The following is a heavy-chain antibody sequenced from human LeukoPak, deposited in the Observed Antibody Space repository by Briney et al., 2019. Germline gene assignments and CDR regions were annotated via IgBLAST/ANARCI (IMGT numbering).Heavy chain of an antibody. CDR1: GFTFSSYE. CDR2: ISSSGSTI. Sequence: GGSLRLSCAASGFTFSSYEMNWVRQAPGKVLEWVSYISSSGSTIYYADSVKGRFTISRDSAKNSLYLQMNSLRAEDTAVYYCARERYSSGWYYFDYWGQGTLVTVSS. D-gene: IGHD6-19*01. J-gene: IGHJ4*02. V-gene: IGHV3-48*03. CDR3: ARERYSSGWYYFDY.